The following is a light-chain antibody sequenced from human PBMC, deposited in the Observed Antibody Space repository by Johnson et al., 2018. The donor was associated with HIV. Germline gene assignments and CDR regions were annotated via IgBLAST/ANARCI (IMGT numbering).Light chain of an antibody. CDR3: GTWDGSLSSGV. J-gene: IGLJ1*01. Sequence: QSILTQPPSVSAAPGQKVTISCSGSSSNIGNNYVSWYQQFPGTAPKLLIYENNTRPSGIPDRFSGYKSGTSTTLGITGLQTGDEADYYCGTWDGSLSSGVLGTGTKVTVL. CDR2: ENN. CDR1: SSNIGNNY. V-gene: IGLV1-51*02.